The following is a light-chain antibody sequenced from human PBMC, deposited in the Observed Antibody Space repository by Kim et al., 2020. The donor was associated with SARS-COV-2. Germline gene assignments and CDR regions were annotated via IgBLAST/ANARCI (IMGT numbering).Light chain of an antibody. J-gene: IGLJ2*01. Sequence: QSALTQPASVSGSPGQSISISCTGSSTDVGNYNLVSWYQHHPGKAPKLMIYEVSQRPSGVSNRFSGSKSGDTAFLTISGLQAEDEADYFCCSYGGTRNHVVFGGGTQLTVL. V-gene: IGLV2-23*02. CDR3: CSYGGTRNHVV. CDR2: EVS. CDR1: STDVGNYNL.